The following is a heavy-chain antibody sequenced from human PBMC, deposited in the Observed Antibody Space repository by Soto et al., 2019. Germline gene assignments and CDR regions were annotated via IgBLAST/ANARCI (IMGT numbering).Heavy chain of an antibody. J-gene: IGHJ4*02. Sequence: SETLSLTCTVSGGSISSYFYIWVRQPPGKGLEWIGSVYYTGTTDYNPSLKSRVTISVDTSKTQFSLNLRSVTAADTAVYYCARSGTTQWLPLDYWGQGTLVTVSS. CDR1: GGSISSYF. V-gene: IGHV4-59*01. D-gene: IGHD6-19*01. CDR2: VYYTGTT. CDR3: ARSGTTQWLPLDY.